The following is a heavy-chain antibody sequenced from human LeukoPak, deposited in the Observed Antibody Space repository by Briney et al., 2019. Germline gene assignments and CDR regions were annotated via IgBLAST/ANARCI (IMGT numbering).Heavy chain of an antibody. D-gene: IGHD2-15*01. V-gene: IGHV5-51*01. CDR1: GYSFTSYW. J-gene: IGHJ4*02. Sequence: GESLKISCRGSGYSFTSYWIGWVRQMPGKGLEWMGIIYPGDSDTGYSPSFQGQVTISADKSISTAYLQWSSLKASDTAMYYCARHRYCSGGSCYSDYWGQGTLVTVSS. CDR2: IYPGDSDT. CDR3: ARHRYCSGGSCYSDY.